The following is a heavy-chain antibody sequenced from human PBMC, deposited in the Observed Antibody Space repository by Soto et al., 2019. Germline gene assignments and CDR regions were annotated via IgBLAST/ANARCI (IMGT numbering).Heavy chain of an antibody. Sequence: PGGSLRLSCAVSGFAFSSYGMHWVRQAPGKGLEWVAVIWFDGTNQFYADSVKGRFTISRDNSKNMLFLQMNSLRVEDTAVYYCARNEDGSKMKAFDYWGQGALVTVSS. D-gene: IGHD1-1*01. CDR3: ARNEDGSKMKAFDY. CDR1: GFAFSSYG. CDR2: IWFDGTNQ. V-gene: IGHV3-33*01. J-gene: IGHJ4*02.